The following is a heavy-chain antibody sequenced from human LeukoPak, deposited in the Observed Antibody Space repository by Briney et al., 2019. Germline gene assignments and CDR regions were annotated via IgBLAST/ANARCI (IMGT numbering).Heavy chain of an antibody. V-gene: IGHV3-23*01. Sequence: GGSLRLFYAPSGFTFSRYAMRWVRQAPGKGLEWVSAISGSGGSTYSANSVNGPFTICRDNTKNSLYLQMNSLRAEDTAVYYCAKDRRGRTMAYYYGSGDAFDIWGQGTMVTVSS. CDR2: ISGSGGST. CDR3: AKDRRGRTMAYYYGSGDAFDI. D-gene: IGHD3-10*01. J-gene: IGHJ3*02. CDR1: GFTFSRYA.